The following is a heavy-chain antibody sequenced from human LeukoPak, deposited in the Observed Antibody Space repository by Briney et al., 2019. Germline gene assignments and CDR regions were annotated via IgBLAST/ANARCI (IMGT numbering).Heavy chain of an antibody. Sequence: VASVKVSCKASGYTFTSYYMHWVRQAPGQGLEWMGIINPSGGSTSYAQKFQGRVTMTRDTSTGTVYMELSSLRSEDTAVYYCARSDTAMDPFDYWGQGTLVTVSS. CDR3: ARSDTAMDPFDY. CDR2: INPSGGST. J-gene: IGHJ4*02. CDR1: GYTFTSYY. D-gene: IGHD5-18*01. V-gene: IGHV1-46*01.